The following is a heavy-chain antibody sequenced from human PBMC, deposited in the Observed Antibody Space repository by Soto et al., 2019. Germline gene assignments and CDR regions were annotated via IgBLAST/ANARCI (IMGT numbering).Heavy chain of an antibody. CDR3: AKGVAWFGKPKVVCYFDY. CDR1: GFTFSSYA. Sequence: EVQLLESGGGLVQPGGSLRLSCAASGFTFSSYAMSWVRQAPGKGLEWVSAISGSGGSTYYADSVKGRFTISRDNSKNTLYLQMNSRRAEDTAVSYCAKGVAWFGKPKVVCYFDYWGQGTLVTVSS. V-gene: IGHV3-23*01. D-gene: IGHD3-3*01. CDR2: ISGSGGST. J-gene: IGHJ4*02.